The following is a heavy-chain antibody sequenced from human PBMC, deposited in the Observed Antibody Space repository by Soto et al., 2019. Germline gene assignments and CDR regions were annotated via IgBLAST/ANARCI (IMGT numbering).Heavy chain of an antibody. CDR3: ARGKDWLPFYNWFDP. Sequence: SETLSLTCTVSGGSISSYYWSWIRQPPGKGLEWIGYIYYSGSTNYNPSLKSRVTISVDTSKNQFSLKLSSVTAADTAVYYCARGKDWLPFYNWFDPWGQGTLVTVSS. J-gene: IGHJ5*02. CDR1: GGSISSYY. D-gene: IGHD3-9*01. V-gene: IGHV4-59*01. CDR2: IYYSGST.